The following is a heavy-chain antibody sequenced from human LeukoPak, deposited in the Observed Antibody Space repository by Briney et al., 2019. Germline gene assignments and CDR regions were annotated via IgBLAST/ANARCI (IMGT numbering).Heavy chain of an antibody. Sequence: GGSLRLSCVASGFTFSTYGMSWVRQAPGKGLEWVSAISGSGGSTYYADSVKGRFTISRDNSNNTLYLQMNSLRAEDTAVYYCAKDVGPFLITSGYYPHFDYWGQGTLVTVSS. CDR3: AKDVGPFLITSGYYPHFDY. D-gene: IGHD3-22*01. J-gene: IGHJ4*02. CDR1: GFTFSTYG. V-gene: IGHV3-23*01. CDR2: ISGSGGST.